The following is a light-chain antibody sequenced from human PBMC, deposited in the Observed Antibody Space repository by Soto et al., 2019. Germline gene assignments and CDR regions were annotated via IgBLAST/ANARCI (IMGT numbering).Light chain of an antibody. CDR1: SSDVGGYNH. CDR2: EVS. Sequence: QSVLTQPASVSGSPGQSITISCSGTSSDVGGYNHVSWYQQHPGKAPKLVIYEVSNRPSRVSNRFSGSKSGKTASLTISVLQAEDDGDYYCSSYTFTSTLYVFGTGTKGTVL. J-gene: IGLJ1*01. CDR3: SSYTFTSTLYV. V-gene: IGLV2-14*01.